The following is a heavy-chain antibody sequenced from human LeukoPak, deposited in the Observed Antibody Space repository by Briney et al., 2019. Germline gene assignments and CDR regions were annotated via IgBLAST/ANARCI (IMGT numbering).Heavy chain of an antibody. CDR2: IYSGGST. CDR1: GFSVINNY. D-gene: IGHD1-26*01. V-gene: IGHV3-66*01. J-gene: IGHJ4*02. Sequence: GGSLRLSCAASGFSVINNYMSWVRQAPGKGMEWASVIYSGGSTYYADSVKGRFTISRDNSKNTLYLQMNSLRAEDTAVYHCARAGGSYYVREYYFDYWGQGTLVTVSS. CDR3: ARAGGSYYVREYYFDY.